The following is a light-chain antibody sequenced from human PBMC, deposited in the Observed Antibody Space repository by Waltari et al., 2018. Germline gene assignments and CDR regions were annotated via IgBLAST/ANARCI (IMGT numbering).Light chain of an antibody. CDR2: LGS. CDR1: QSLLHRKGYNY. Sequence: DIVMTQSPLSLSVTPGEPASISCRSSQSLLHRKGYNYLDWYLQNPGQSPQLLVFLGSNRASGVPDRFSGSGSGTDFTLKISRVEADDVGVYYCMQSLHTPLTFGQGTKVEI. CDR3: MQSLHTPLT. J-gene: IGKJ1*01. V-gene: IGKV2-28*01.